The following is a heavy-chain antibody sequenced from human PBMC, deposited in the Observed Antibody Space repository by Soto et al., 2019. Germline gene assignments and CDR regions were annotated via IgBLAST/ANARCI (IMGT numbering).Heavy chain of an antibody. Sequence: EVQLVESGGGLVQRGGSLTLSCAASGFTFSNYWMHWVRQAPGKGLVWVSRMNSDGSSTTYADSVKGRFTISRDNAKNTLYLEMNSLRAEDTAVYYCARREAGFDIWGQGTMVTVSS. CDR2: MNSDGSST. CDR1: GFTFSNYW. CDR3: ARREAGFDI. J-gene: IGHJ3*02. V-gene: IGHV3-74*01. D-gene: IGHD6-19*01.